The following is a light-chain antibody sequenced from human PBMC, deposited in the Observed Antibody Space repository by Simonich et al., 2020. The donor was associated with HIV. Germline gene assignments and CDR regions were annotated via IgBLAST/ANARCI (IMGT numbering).Light chain of an antibody. CDR1: QSLVHSDGNTY. CDR2: KVS. Sequence: DVVMTQSPLSLPVTLGQPASISCRSSQSLVHSDGNTYLNWCQQRPGQSPRRLIYKVSNRDSGVPDRFSGSGSGTDFTLKISRVEAEDVGVYYCMQGTHWPQTFGQGTKLEIK. V-gene: IGKV2-30*02. CDR3: MQGTHWPQT. J-gene: IGKJ2*01.